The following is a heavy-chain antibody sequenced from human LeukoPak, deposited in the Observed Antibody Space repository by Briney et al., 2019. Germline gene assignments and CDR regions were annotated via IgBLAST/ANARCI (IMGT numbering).Heavy chain of an antibody. CDR2: IYYSGST. V-gene: IGHV4-59*01. CDR1: GASISNYY. Sequence: SETLSLTCTVSGASISNYYWSWIRQPPGKGLEWIGYIYYSGSTNYNPSLKSRVTISLDTSKTQFSLKLSSVTAADTAVYYCARGHYLSGSYNWFDPWGQGTLVTVSS. CDR3: ARGHYLSGSYNWFDP. J-gene: IGHJ5*02. D-gene: IGHD3-10*01.